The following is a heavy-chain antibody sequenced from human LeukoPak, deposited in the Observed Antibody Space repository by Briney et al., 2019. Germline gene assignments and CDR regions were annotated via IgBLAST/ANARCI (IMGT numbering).Heavy chain of an antibody. J-gene: IGHJ6*04. V-gene: IGHV4-61*01. D-gene: IGHD3-9*01. CDR3: ARAGGYDILDGMDV. CDR2: IYYSGST. CDR1: GGSFSSGSYY. Sequence: SETLSLTCTVSGGSFSSGSYYWSWIRQPPGKGLEWSGYIYYSGSTNYNPSLKSRVTISVDTSKNQFSLKLSSVTAADTAVYYCARAGGYDILDGMDVWGKGTTVTVSS.